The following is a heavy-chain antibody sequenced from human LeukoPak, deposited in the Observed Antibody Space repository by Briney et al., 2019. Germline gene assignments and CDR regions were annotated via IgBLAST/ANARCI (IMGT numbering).Heavy chain of an antibody. Sequence: SETLSLTCTLSGDSSSSYYWSWIRQPAGKGLEWMGRVYSGGSTNYNPSLKSRVTMSVDTSKNQFSLKVRSVTAADTAVYYCAGKNWNYAYWGQGILVTVSS. J-gene: IGHJ4*02. V-gene: IGHV4-4*07. CDR3: AGKNWNYAY. CDR1: GDSSSSYY. D-gene: IGHD1-1*01. CDR2: VYSGGST.